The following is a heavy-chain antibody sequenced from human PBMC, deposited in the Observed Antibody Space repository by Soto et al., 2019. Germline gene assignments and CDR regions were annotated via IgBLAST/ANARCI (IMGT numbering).Heavy chain of an antibody. J-gene: IGHJ6*03. D-gene: IGHD6-13*01. CDR3: ARDQSSWPYLKRYYYMDV. CDR2: IKQDGSEK. Sequence: GGSLRLSCAASGFTFSSYWMSWVRQAPGKGLEWVANIKQDGSEKYYVDSVKGRFTISRDNAKNSLYLQMNSLRAEDTAVYYCARDQSSWPYLKRYYYMDVWGKGTTVTVSS. V-gene: IGHV3-7*01. CDR1: GFTFSSYW.